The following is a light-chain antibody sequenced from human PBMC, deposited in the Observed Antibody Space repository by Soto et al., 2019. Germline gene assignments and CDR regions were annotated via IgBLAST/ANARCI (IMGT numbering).Light chain of an antibody. V-gene: IGLV1-40*01. CDR1: SSNIGAGYD. CDR2: GNN. Sequence: QSVLTQPPSVSGAPVQRVTISCTGSSSNIGAGYDVHWYQQLPGTAPTLLISGNNNRPSGVPDRLSGSKSGTSASLAITGLRAEDEADYFCQSYDISLSGYVFGTGTKLTGL. CDR3: QSYDISLSGYV. J-gene: IGLJ1*01.